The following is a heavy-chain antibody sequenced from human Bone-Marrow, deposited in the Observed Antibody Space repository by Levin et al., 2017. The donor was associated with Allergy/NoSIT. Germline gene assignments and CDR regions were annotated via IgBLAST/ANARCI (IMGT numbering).Heavy chain of an antibody. D-gene: IGHD6-13*01. CDR3: AKNQDSSTWYGVDS. CDR1: GFTFTNFA. J-gene: IGHJ4*02. CDR2: ITGSGQTK. Sequence: QAGGSLRLSCATSGFTFTNFAMTWVRQAPGKGLEWVSTITGSGQTKFYAASVRGRFTISRDDSTDTLYLQMKSLRADDTAVYYCAKNQDSSTWYGVDSWGQGTQVTVSS. V-gene: IGHV3-23*01.